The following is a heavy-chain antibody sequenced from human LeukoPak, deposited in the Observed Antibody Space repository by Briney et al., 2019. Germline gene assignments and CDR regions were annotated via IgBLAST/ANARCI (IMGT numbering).Heavy chain of an antibody. CDR1: GGTFSSYA. V-gene: IGHV1-69*01. D-gene: IGHD2-2*01. Sequence: SVKVSCRASGGTFSSYAISWVRQAPGQGLEWMGGIIPIFGTANYAQKFQGRVTITADESTSTAYMELSSLRSEDTAVYYCARKRRYCSSTSCPGAFDIWGQGTMVTVSS. CDR3: ARKRRYCSSTSCPGAFDI. CDR2: IIPIFGTA. J-gene: IGHJ3*02.